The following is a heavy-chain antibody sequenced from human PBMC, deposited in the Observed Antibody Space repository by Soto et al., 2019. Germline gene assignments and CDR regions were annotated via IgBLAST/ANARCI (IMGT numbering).Heavy chain of an antibody. J-gene: IGHJ6*02. D-gene: IGHD2-15*01. V-gene: IGHV3-23*01. CDR3: AKEGGGGRNYYYTMDV. CDR2: ISGSGGST. Sequence: GYLRLSCAASGFAFSSQAMSWVRQAPGKGLELVSGISGSGGSTYYADSVKGRFTISRDNSKNTLYLQMNSLRAEDTAVYYCAKEGGGGRNYYYTMDVWGQGTTVTVSS. CDR1: GFAFSSQA.